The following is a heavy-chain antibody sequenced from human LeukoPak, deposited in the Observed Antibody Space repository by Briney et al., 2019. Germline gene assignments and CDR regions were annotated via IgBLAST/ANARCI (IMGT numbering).Heavy chain of an antibody. CDR3: ARQENGSGSYLSFFQA. Sequence: SETLSLTCTVSGGSIRSYYWSWIRQPPGKGLEWIGYIYYRGGTNYNPSLKSRVTISVDTSKNQFSLKLNSVTAADTAVYYCARQENGSGSYLSFFQAWGQGTLVTVSS. J-gene: IGHJ5*02. V-gene: IGHV4-59*08. CDR1: GGSIRSYY. D-gene: IGHD3-10*01. CDR2: IYYRGGT.